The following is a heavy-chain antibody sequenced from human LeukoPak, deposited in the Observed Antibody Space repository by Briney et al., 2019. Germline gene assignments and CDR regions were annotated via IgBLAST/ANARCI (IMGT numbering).Heavy chain of an antibody. CDR3: ARAGDSSSWDNWFDP. CDR1: GYTFTGYY. Sequence: ASVKVSCKASGYTFTGYYMHWVRQAPAQGLEWMGWINPNSGGTNYAQKFQGRVTMTRDTSISTAYMELSRLRSDDTAVYYCARAGDSSSWDNWFDPWGQGTLVTVSS. J-gene: IGHJ5*02. D-gene: IGHD6-13*01. CDR2: INPNSGGT. V-gene: IGHV1-2*02.